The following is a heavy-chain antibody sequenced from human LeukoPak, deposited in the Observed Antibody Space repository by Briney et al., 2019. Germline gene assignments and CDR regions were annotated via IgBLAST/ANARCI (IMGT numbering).Heavy chain of an antibody. D-gene: IGHD2-2*01. CDR1: GYTFASYD. J-gene: IGHJ5*02. CDR2: MNPNSGNT. V-gene: IGHV1-18*01. CDR3: ARAPVVVVPAAMWFDP. Sequence: ASVKVSCKASGYTFASYDINWVRQATGQGLEWMGWMNPNSGNTNYAQKLQGRVTMTTDTSTSTAYMELRSLRSDDTAVYYCARAPVVVVPAAMWFDPWGQGTLVTVSS.